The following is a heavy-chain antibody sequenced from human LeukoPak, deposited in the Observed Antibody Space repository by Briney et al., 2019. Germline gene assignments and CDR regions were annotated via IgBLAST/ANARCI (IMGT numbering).Heavy chain of an antibody. CDR3: ARSSYYYDSFDS. V-gene: IGHV4-39*07. D-gene: IGHD3-22*01. Sequence: SETLSLICSVSGGSISRSNPYWGWIRQPPGKGLEWIGTLSYSGNIYYHPSLKSRITISVDTSKNQFSLYLSSVTAADTAHYYCARSSYYYDSFDSWGQGTLVTVSS. CDR1: GGSISRSNPY. J-gene: IGHJ4*02. CDR2: LSYSGNI.